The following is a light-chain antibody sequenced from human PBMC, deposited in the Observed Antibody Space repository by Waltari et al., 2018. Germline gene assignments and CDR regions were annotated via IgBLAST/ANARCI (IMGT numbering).Light chain of an antibody. CDR2: TAS. CDR3: QQSYRTPFT. V-gene: IGKV1-27*01. CDR1: QGIGNY. J-gene: IGKJ2*01. Sequence: DIQMTQSPSSLSASVGDRVTITCRASQGIGNYLAWYQQKPGTVPKLLIYTASTLQSGVPSRFSGSGSGTEFTLTISSLQPEDFATYYCQQSYRTPFTFGQGTKLEIK.